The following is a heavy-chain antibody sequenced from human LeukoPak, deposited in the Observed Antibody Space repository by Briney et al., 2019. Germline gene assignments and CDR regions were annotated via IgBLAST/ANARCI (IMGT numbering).Heavy chain of an antibody. Sequence: SQTLSLTCTVSGGSISSGGYYWSWIRQHPGKGLEWIGYIYYSGSTYYKPSLKSRVSISVDTSKNHISLEVSSLTAAAAALYFCARHLSGSAMMHYFDSWGQGTLVTVSS. V-gene: IGHV4-31*03. J-gene: IGHJ4*02. CDR2: IYYSGST. D-gene: IGHD5-18*01. CDR3: ARHLSGSAMMHYFDS. CDR1: GGSISSGGYY.